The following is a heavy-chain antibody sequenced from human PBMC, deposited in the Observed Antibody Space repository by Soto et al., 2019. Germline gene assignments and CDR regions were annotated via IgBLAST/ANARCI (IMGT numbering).Heavy chain of an antibody. J-gene: IGHJ4*02. Sequence: EVQLVESGGGLVQPGGALNFACAAPGFTFSGSVLHWVGQASGKGLEWVGRIRRKAKSYVTAYDASLKGGLTISRDDSKNTAYLQMNSLKTEDTAVYYCTRQCDGEKNPVDYSGEGTLVTVSS. CDR1: GFTFSGSV. CDR2: IRRKAKSYVT. V-gene: IGHV3-73*02. CDR3: TRQCDGEKNPVDY.